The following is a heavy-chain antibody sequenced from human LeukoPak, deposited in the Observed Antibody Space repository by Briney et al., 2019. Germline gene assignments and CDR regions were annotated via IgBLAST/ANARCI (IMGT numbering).Heavy chain of an antibody. D-gene: IGHD2-2*01. J-gene: IGHJ4*02. CDR3: ARPIYCTTTSCSYGLDH. CDR2: MSYDGSNK. CDR1: GFTFSSYA. V-gene: IGHV3-30-3*01. Sequence: GESLRLSCAVSGFTFSSYAMHWVRQAPGKGLEWVAVMSYDGSNKYYADSVKGRFTVSRDNSKNTLYLQMNSLRDEDTAVYYCARPIYCTTTSCSYGLDHWGQGTLVTVSS.